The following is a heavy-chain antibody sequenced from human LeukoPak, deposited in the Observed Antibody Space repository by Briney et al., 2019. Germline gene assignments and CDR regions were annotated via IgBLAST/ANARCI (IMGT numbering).Heavy chain of an antibody. Sequence: GSLRLSCAASGFTFSSYGMHWVRQAPGKGLEWVAFIRYDGSNKYYADSVKGRFTISRDNSKNTLYLQMNSLRAEDTAVYYCARHDSSGSSAFDIWGQGTMVTVSS. CDR2: IRYDGSNK. CDR1: GFTFSSYG. J-gene: IGHJ3*02. CDR3: ARHDSSGSSAFDI. D-gene: IGHD3-22*01. V-gene: IGHV3-30*02.